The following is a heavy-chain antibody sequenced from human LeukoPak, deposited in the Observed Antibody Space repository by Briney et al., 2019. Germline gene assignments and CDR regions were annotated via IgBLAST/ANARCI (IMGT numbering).Heavy chain of an antibody. CDR3: ARGAKVHRY. J-gene: IGHJ4*02. Sequence: SETLSLTCTVSGGSISSYYWSWIRQPPGKGLEWIGYIYYSGITNYNPSLKSRVTISVDTSKNQFSLNLISVTAADTAVYYCARGAKVHRYWGQGTPVTVSS. CDR2: IYYSGIT. CDR1: GGSISSYY. D-gene: IGHD1-26*01. V-gene: IGHV4-59*01.